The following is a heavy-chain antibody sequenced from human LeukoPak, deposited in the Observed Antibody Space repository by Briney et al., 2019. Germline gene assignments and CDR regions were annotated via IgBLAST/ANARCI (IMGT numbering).Heavy chain of an antibody. CDR1: GYTFTSYY. V-gene: IGHV1-46*01. D-gene: IGHD5-18*01. J-gene: IGHJ4*02. Sequence: ASVKVSCKASGYTFTSYYMHWVRQAPGQGLEWMGIINPSGGSTSYAQKFQGRVTMTRDMSTSTVYVELSSLRSEDTAVYYCARDWGQIQLWYPYFDYWGQGTLVTVSS. CDR3: ARDWGQIQLWYPYFDY. CDR2: INPSGGST.